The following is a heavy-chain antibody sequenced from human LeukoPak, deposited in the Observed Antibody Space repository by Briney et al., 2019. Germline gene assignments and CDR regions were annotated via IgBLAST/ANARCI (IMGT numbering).Heavy chain of an antibody. J-gene: IGHJ3*02. D-gene: IGHD3-22*01. CDR1: GYTFTSYD. Sequence: GASVKVSCKASGYTFTSYDINWVRQATGQGLEWMGWMNPNSGNTGYAQKFQGRVTMTRNTSISTAYMELSSLRSEDTAVYYCARGRGSSGYYSDAFDIWGQGTMATVSS. V-gene: IGHV1-8*01. CDR3: ARGRGSSGYYSDAFDI. CDR2: MNPNSGNT.